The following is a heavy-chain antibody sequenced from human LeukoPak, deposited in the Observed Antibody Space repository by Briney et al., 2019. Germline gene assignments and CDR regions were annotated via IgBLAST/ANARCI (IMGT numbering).Heavy chain of an antibody. CDR1: GYTFTSYD. V-gene: IGHV1-8*01. CDR3: ARGRDSRGYHYDY. J-gene: IGHJ4*02. D-gene: IGHD3-22*01. CDR2: MNPNTGNP. Sequence: ASVKVSCKASGYTFTSYDINWVRQAPGQGLEWMGWMNPNTGNPGYAQKLQGRVTMTRNTSISTAYMELSSLRFEDTAIYYCARGRDSRGYHYDYWGQGTLVTVSS.